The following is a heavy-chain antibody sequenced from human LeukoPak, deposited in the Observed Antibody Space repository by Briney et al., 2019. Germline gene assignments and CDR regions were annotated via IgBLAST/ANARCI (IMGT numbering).Heavy chain of an antibody. CDR2: ISGDGST. V-gene: IGHV3-43*02. J-gene: IGHJ4*02. Sequence: GGSLRLSCVASGFTFDDYAMHWVRQVPGKGLEWVSLISGDGSTYYADSVKGRFTISRDNSKNSLYLHMNSLRTEDTAFFYCAKERRDSSVDYWGQGTLVTASS. CDR3: AKERRDSSVDY. CDR1: GFTFDDYA. D-gene: IGHD3-22*01.